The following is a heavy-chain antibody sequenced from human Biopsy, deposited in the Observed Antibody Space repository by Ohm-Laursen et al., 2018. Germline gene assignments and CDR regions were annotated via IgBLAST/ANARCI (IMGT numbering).Heavy chain of an antibody. Sequence: GSLRLSCAASLFIVSSYDMNWVRQAPGKGLEWISYISETSSHIYDADSVRGRFTVARDIAKNSLYLQLNSLRVEDTAVYYCARDSSRRAGEGGMDVWGQGTTVTVSS. J-gene: IGHJ6*02. CDR2: ISETSSHI. V-gene: IGHV3-21*01. CDR3: ARDSSRRAGEGGMDV. CDR1: LFIVSSYD. D-gene: IGHD6-13*01.